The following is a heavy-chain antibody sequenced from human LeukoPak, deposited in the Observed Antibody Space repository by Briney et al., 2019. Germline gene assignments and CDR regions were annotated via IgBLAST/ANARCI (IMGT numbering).Heavy chain of an antibody. CDR1: GGSISSSSYY. J-gene: IGHJ4*02. Sequence: ASETLSLTCTVSGGSISSSSYYWGWIRQPPGKGLEWIGSIYYSGSTYYNPSLKSRVTISVDTSKNQFSLKLSSVTAADTAVYYCARGFSPDYWGQGTLVTVSS. V-gene: IGHV4-39*07. D-gene: IGHD3-3*01. CDR3: ARGFSPDY. CDR2: IYYSGST.